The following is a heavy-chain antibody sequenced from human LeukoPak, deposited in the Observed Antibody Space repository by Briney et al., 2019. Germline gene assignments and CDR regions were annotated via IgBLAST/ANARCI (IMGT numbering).Heavy chain of an antibody. V-gene: IGHV3-53*01. CDR2: IYSGGST. D-gene: IGHD3-22*01. CDR1: GFTVSSNY. J-gene: IGHJ5*02. Sequence: GGSLRLSCAASGFTVSSNYMSWVRQAPGKGLEWVSVIYSGGSTYYADSVKGRFTISRDNSKNTLYLQMNSLRAEDTAVYYCARLWGMRYYDNSGYYNWVDPWGQGTLVTVSS. CDR3: ARLWGMRYYDNSGYYNWVDP.